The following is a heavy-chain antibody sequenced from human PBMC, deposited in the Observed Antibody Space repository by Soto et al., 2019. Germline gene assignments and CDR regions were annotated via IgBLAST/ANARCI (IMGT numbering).Heavy chain of an antibody. J-gene: IGHJ6*02. V-gene: IGHV1-18*01. CDR3: ARDIVLVPADPYYYYGMDV. CDR1: GYTFTSYG. D-gene: IGHD2-2*01. Sequence: QVQLVQSGAEVKKPGASVKVSCKASGYTFTSYGISWVRQAPGQGLEWMGWISAYNGNTNYAQKLQGRVTMTTDTSKSTAYMELRSLRSDDTAVYYCARDIVLVPADPYYYYGMDVWGQGTTVTVSS. CDR2: ISAYNGNT.